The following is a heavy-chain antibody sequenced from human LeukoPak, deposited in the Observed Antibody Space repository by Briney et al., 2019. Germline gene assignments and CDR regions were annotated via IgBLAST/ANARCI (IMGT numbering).Heavy chain of an antibody. D-gene: IGHD2-2*01. CDR3: ASGVVPAASRGSDY. CDR1: GASISGSSYY. J-gene: IGHJ4*02. Sequence: SETLSLTCAVSGASISGSSYYWGWIRQPPGKGLEWIGSIYYSGSTYYNPSLKSRVTISVDTSKNQFSLKLSSVTAADTAVYYCASGVVPAASRGSDYWGQGTLVTVSS. V-gene: IGHV4-39*07. CDR2: IYYSGST.